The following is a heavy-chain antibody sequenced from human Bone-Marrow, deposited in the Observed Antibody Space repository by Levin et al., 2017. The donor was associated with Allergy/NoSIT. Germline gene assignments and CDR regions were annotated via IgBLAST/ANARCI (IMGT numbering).Heavy chain of an antibody. CDR2: IDPRDSST. Sequence: GESLKISCKASGYYFTDYWVTWVRQMPGKGLEWMGRIDPRDSSTSYSPSFEGHVTISSDKSINTAYLQWGSLQASESATYYCARHALGSSGWHYFDSWGQGSQVTVSS. J-gene: IGHJ4*02. V-gene: IGHV5-10-1*01. D-gene: IGHD6-19*01. CDR1: GYYFTDYW. CDR3: ARHALGSSGWHYFDS.